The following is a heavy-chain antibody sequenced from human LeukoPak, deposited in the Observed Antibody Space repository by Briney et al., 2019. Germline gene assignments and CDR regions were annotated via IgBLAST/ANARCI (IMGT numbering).Heavy chain of an antibody. CDR3: ARDKVQAAYDYDSSGYYS. CDR2: INPNSGGT. J-gene: IGHJ4*02. CDR1: GYTFTGYY. Sequence: ASVKVSCKASGYTFTGYYMHWVRQAPGQGLEWMGWINPNSGGTNYAQKFQGRVTMTRDTSISTAYMELSRLRSDDTAVYYCARDKVQAAYDYDSSGYYSWGQGTLVTVSS. D-gene: IGHD3-22*01. V-gene: IGHV1-2*02.